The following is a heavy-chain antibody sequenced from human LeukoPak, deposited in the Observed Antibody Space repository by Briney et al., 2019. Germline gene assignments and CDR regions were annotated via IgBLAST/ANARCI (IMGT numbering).Heavy chain of an antibody. CDR3: AKEKYSSRDFDY. D-gene: IGHD6-13*01. Sequence: GGSLRLSCAASGFTVTSKHMNWVRQAPGKGLEWVSAISGSGGSTYYADSVKGRFTISRDNSKNTLYLQMNSLRAEDTAVYYCAKEKYSSRDFDYWGQGTLVTVSS. V-gene: IGHV3-23*01. CDR2: ISGSGGST. CDR1: GFTVTSKH. J-gene: IGHJ4*02.